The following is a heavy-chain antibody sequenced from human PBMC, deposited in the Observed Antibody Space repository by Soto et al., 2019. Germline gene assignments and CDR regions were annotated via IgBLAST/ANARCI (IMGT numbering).Heavy chain of an antibody. Sequence: SETLSLTCTVPGGSISSYYWSWIRQPPGKGLEWIGYIYYSGSTNYNPSLKSRVTISVETSKNQFSLKLSSVTAADTAVYYCARVNDFWSGYYTGWFDPWGHGTLVTVSS. V-gene: IGHV4-59*01. CDR1: GGSISSYY. CDR2: IYYSGST. CDR3: ARVNDFWSGYYTGWFDP. D-gene: IGHD3-3*01. J-gene: IGHJ5*02.